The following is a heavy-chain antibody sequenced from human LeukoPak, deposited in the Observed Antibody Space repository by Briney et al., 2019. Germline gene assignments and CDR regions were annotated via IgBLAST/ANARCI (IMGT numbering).Heavy chain of an antibody. CDR3: ARGANPGGLRWFNYYGMDV. J-gene: IGHJ6*02. CDR1: GFTFSSYG. D-gene: IGHD4-23*01. V-gene: IGHV3-33*08. CDR2: IWYDGSNK. Sequence: GGSLRLSCAASGFTFSSYGMHWVRQAPGKGLEWVAVIWYDGSNKYYADSVKGRFTISRDNSKNTLYLQMNSLRAEDTAVYYCARGANPGGLRWFNYYGMDVWGQGTTVTVSS.